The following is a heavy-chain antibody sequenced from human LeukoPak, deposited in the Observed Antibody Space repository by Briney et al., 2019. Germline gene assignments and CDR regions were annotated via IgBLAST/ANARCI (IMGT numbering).Heavy chain of an antibody. J-gene: IGHJ2*01. CDR1: GFTFSSYG. D-gene: IGHD2-15*01. V-gene: IGHV3-30*02. CDR2: IRYDGSNK. CDR3: ATRGYCSGGSCYWYFDL. Sequence: GGSLRLSCAASGFTFSSYGMHWVRQAPGKGLEWVTFIRYDGSNKYYADSVKGRFTISRDNSKNTLNLHMNSLRAEDTAVYYCATRGYCSGGSCYWYFDLWGRGTLVTVSS.